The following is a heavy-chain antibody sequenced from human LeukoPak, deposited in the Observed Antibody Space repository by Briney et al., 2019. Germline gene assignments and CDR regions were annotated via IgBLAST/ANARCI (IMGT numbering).Heavy chain of an antibody. CDR1: GGTFSSYG. Sequence: SVKVSCKASGGTFSSYGISWVRQAPGEGLEWMGRIIPILGIANYAQKLQGRVTITADKSTSTAYMELSSLRSEDTAVYYCARQGDTGSWYFDYWGQGTLVTVSS. J-gene: IGHJ4*02. CDR2: IIPILGIA. D-gene: IGHD2-21*02. CDR3: ARQGDTGSWYFDY. V-gene: IGHV1-69*04.